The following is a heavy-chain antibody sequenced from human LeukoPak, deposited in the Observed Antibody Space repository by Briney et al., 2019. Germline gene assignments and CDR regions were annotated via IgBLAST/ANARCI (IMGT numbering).Heavy chain of an antibody. J-gene: IGHJ4*02. CDR2: IYYSGST. V-gene: IGHV4-39*07. CDR1: GGSISSSSYY. Sequence: SETLSLTCTVSGGSISSSSYYWGWIRQPPGKGLEWIGSIYYSGSTYYNPSLKSRITISVDTSKNQFSLKLSSVTAADTAVYYCASLGVYVSSGYYPFDSWGQGTLVTVSS. CDR3: ASLGVYVSSGYYPFDS. D-gene: IGHD3-22*01.